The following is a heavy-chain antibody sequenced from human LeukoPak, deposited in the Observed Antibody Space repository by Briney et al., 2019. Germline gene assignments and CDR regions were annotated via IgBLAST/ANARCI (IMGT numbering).Heavy chain of an antibody. V-gene: IGHV3-30*18. CDR2: ISYDGSNK. D-gene: IGHD3-10*01. Sequence: GGSLRLSCAASGFTFSSYGMHWVRQAPGKGLEWVAVISYDGSNKYYADSVKGRFTISRDNSKNTLYLQMNSLRAEDTAVYFCAKDFSYASGSYYTLWDWGQGTLVTVSS. CDR3: AKDFSYASGSYYTLWD. CDR1: GFTFSSYG. J-gene: IGHJ4*02.